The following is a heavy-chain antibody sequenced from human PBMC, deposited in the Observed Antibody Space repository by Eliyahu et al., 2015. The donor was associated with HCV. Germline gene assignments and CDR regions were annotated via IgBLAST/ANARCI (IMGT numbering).Heavy chain of an antibody. D-gene: IGHD6-19*01. J-gene: IGHJ3*02. CDR3: ASTQSSQWLVAHDAFDI. Sequence: EVQLVESGGGLIQPGGSLRLSCAASGFTVSXNYMSWVRQAPGKGLEWVSVIYSGGSTYYADSVKGRFTISRDNSKNTLYLQMNSLRAEDTAVYYCASTQSSQWLVAHDAFDIWGQGTMVTVSS. CDR2: IYSGGST. CDR1: GFTVSXNY. V-gene: IGHV3-53*01.